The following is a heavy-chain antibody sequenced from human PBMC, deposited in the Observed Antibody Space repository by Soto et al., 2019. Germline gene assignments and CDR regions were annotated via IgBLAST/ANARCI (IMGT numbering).Heavy chain of an antibody. Sequence: PGGSLRLSCAASGFPFNTHGMAWVRQAPGKGLEWVSGIRGGGDRTRYADAVKGRFTICRDNSRNTVDLQLAGLRAEDTAIYYCAKTSTYDYFWGDYRYFFDSWGQGTVVTVSS. CDR2: IRGGGDRT. CDR1: GFPFNTHG. D-gene: IGHD3-16*02. J-gene: IGHJ4*02. V-gene: IGHV3-23*01. CDR3: AKTSTYDYFWGDYRYFFDS.